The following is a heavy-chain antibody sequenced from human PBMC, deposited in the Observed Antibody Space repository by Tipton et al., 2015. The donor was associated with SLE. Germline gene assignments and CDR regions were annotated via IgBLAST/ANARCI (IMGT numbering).Heavy chain of an antibody. J-gene: IGHJ4*02. Sequence: VQLVQSGGVVVQPGGSLRLSCAASGFTFDDYTMHWVRQAPGKGLEWVSLISWDGGSTYYADSVKGRFTISRDNSKNSLYLQMNSLRTEDTALYYCARNGYSSGWYQPGRYYFDYWGQGTLVTVSS. CDR1: GFTFDDYT. D-gene: IGHD6-19*01. CDR2: ISWDGGST. V-gene: IGHV3-43*01. CDR3: ARNGYSSGWYQPGRYYFDY.